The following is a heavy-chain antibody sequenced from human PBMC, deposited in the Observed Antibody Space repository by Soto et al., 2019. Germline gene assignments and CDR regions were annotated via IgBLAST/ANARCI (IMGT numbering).Heavy chain of an antibody. CDR2: IIPILGTA. D-gene: IGHD2-2*02. CDR1: GGTFSTYA. V-gene: IGHV1-69*13. J-gene: IGHJ6*02. CDR3: VRSLGYCSGTTCYTYYYHYGMDV. Sequence: SVKVSCKASGGTFSTYAISWVRQAPGQGLEWMGKIIPILGTADYAQRLQGRVTITADESTSTAFMELSSLRFEDTAVYFCVRSLGYCSGTTCYTYYYHYGMDVWGQGTAVTV.